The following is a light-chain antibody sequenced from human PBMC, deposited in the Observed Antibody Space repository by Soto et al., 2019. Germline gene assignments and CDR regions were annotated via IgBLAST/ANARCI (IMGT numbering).Light chain of an antibody. J-gene: IGKJ1*01. V-gene: IGKV3-20*01. CDR3: QQYMSSVT. Sequence: EIVLTQSPGSLSLSPGERATLSCRASQSVDSTFFAWYQKKPGQAPRLLIYGASKRATGVPDRFSGSGSGTDFTLTISGLETEDFAVYYCQQYMSSVTFGQGTKVEI. CDR2: GAS. CDR1: QSVDSTF.